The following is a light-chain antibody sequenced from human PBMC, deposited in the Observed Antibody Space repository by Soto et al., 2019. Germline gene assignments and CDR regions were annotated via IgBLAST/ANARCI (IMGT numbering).Light chain of an antibody. CDR3: AAWDDSLSGPV. CDR2: RNN. CDR1: SSNIGSNY. J-gene: IGLJ7*01. Sequence: QSALTQPPSASGTPGQRVTISCSGSSSNIGSNYVYWYQQLPGTAPKLLIYRNNQPPSGVPDRFSGSKSGTSASLAISGLRSEDEADYYCAAWDDSLSGPVFGGGTQLTVL. V-gene: IGLV1-47*01.